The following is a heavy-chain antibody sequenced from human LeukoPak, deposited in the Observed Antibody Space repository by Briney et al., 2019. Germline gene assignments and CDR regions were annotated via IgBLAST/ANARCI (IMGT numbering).Heavy chain of an antibody. CDR1: GFTFSSHA. V-gene: IGHV3-30-3*01. Sequence: GRSLRLSCAASGFTFSSHAVHWVRQAPGKGLEWVAVISYDGSNKYYADSVKGRFTISRDNSKNTLYLQMNSLRAEDPAVYYCARAGIAAAGTGLLRRYFDYWGQGTLVTVSS. CDR3: ARAGIAAAGTGLLRRYFDY. D-gene: IGHD6-13*01. J-gene: IGHJ4*02. CDR2: ISYDGSNK.